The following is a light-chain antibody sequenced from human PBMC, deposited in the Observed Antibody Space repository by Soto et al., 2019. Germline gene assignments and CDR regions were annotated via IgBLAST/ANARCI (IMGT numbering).Light chain of an antibody. Sequence: DIQMTQSPSTLSASVGDRVTITCRASQSISSWLAWYQQKPGKAPKLLIYKASILESGVPSRFSGSGSGTEFTLTISSLQPDDFATYYCQQYNSGGFTFGPGTKVDIK. J-gene: IGKJ3*01. CDR2: KAS. CDR3: QQYNSGGFT. CDR1: QSISSW. V-gene: IGKV1-5*03.